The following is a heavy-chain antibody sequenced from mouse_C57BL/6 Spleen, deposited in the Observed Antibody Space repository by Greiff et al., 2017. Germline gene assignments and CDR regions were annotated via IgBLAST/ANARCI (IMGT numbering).Heavy chain of an antibody. CDR3: TTHSNPYAVEY. CDR2: IDPENGDT. V-gene: IGHV14-4*01. CDR1: GFNIKDDY. J-gene: IGHJ4*01. D-gene: IGHD2-5*01. Sequence: VQLQQSGAGLVRPGASVTLSCTASGFNIKDDYMYWVKQRPEPGLEWIGWIDPENGDTDYASNFQGKDTITADTSSNTAYLQLSRLTSDDTAVYYCTTHSNPYAVEYWGQGTSVTVSS.